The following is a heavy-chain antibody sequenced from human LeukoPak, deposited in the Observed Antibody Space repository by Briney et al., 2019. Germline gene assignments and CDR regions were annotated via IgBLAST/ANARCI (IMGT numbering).Heavy chain of an antibody. D-gene: IGHD6-19*01. CDR3: ARGFRSWRLVTSPLDY. CDR2: INHSGSA. CDR1: GGSISTSDYN. J-gene: IGHJ4*02. V-gene: IGHV4-39*07. Sequence: SETLSLTCTVSGGSISTSDYNWSWIRQSPGKGLEWIGEINHSGSANYNPSLKSRVTISVDTSKNQFSLKLSSVTAADTAVYYCARGFRSWRLVTSPLDYWGQGTLVTVSS.